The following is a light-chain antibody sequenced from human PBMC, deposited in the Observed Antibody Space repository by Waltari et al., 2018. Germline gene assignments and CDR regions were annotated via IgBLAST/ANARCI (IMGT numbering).Light chain of an antibody. Sequence: AIRMTQSPSSFSASTGDRVTITCRARQGISSYLAGYQQKPGKTPKLLIYAASHLQSGVPSRFSGSGSVTDVTLTISCLQSEDFATYYCQQYYSYPRLTFGGGTKVEIK. CDR3: QQYYSYPRLT. CDR2: AAS. V-gene: IGKV1-8*01. CDR1: QGISSY. J-gene: IGKJ4*01.